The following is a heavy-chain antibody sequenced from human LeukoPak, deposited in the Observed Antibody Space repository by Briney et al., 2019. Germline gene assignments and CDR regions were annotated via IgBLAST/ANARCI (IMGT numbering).Heavy chain of an antibody. D-gene: IGHD2-15*01. CDR1: GFTVSSNY. V-gene: IGHV3-74*01. CDR3: ARVKDTSYGMDV. Sequence: PGGSLRLSCAASGFTVSSNYMSWVRQAPGKRLEWVSRVNTDGSSTSYADSVKGRFTISRDNAKNTLYLQMNSLRAEDTAVYYCARVKDTSYGMDVWGQGTTLTVSS. CDR2: VNTDGSST. J-gene: IGHJ6*02.